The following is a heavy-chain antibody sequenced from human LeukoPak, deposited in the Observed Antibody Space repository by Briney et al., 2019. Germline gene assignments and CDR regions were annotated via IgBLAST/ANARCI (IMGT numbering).Heavy chain of an antibody. D-gene: IGHD6-19*01. Sequence: GSLRLSCAASGFTFSSYSMNWVRQAPGKGLKWVSSISSSSSYIYYADSVKGRFTISRDNAKNSLYLQMNSLRAEDTAVYYCASYYSSGPFDAFDIWGQGTMVTVSS. J-gene: IGHJ3*02. CDR3: ASYYSSGPFDAFDI. CDR2: ISSSSSYI. CDR1: GFTFSSYS. V-gene: IGHV3-21*01.